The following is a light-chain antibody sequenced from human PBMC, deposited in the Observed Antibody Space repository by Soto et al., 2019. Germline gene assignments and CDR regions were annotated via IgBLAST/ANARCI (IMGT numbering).Light chain of an antibody. Sequence: DIVMTRSPDSLAVSLGERATINCKSSQSVLHSSNTKNYLAWYQQKPGQPPKLLIYWASTRESGVPDRFSGSGSGTDFTLTISSLQAEDVAVYYCQQYYSSRSFGQGTKVEIK. V-gene: IGKV4-1*01. CDR3: QQYYSSRS. J-gene: IGKJ1*01. CDR2: WAS. CDR1: QSVLHSSNTKNY.